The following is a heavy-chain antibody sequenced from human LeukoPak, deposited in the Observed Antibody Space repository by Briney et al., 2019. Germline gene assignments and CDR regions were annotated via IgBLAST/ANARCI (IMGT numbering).Heavy chain of an antibody. D-gene: IGHD1-26*01. CDR3: VRLTSGTYYRAYYFHY. Sequence: QPGGSLRLSCAASGFTFSSYAMSWVRQAPGKGLEWVSVIYSGGSTFYADSVKGRFTISRDNSKSTLDLHMNSLRPEDTAVYYCVRLTSGTYYRAYYFHYWGQGTQVTVSS. J-gene: IGHJ4*02. V-gene: IGHV3-23*03. CDR2: IYSGGST. CDR1: GFTFSSYA.